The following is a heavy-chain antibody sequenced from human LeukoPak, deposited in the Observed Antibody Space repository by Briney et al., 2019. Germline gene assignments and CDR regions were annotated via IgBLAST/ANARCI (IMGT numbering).Heavy chain of an antibody. Sequence: GASVKVSCKASGYTFTSYYMHWVRQAPGQGLEWMGWINPKSGATKYAQNFQGRVSMTRDTSSGTAHMELSSLRSDDTAVFYCARGFQQLEHWDWLDPWGQGTLVAVSS. CDR2: INPKSGAT. V-gene: IGHV1-2*02. CDR3: ARGFQQLEHWDWLDP. D-gene: IGHD6-13*01. CDR1: GYTFTSYY. J-gene: IGHJ5*02.